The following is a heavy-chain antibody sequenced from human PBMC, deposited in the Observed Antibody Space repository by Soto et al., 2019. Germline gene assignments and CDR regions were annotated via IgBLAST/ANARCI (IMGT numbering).Heavy chain of an antibody. CDR3: AGDCSGGSRYSDPHY. Sequence: QVQLVQSGAEVKKPGASVKVSCKASGYTFTSYYMHWVRQAPGQGLEWMGIINPSGGSTSYAQKFQGRVTMTRDTSTSTGYLELSSLRSEDTAVYYCAGDCSGGSRYSDPHYWGQGTLVTVSS. CDR1: GYTFTSYY. D-gene: IGHD2-15*01. J-gene: IGHJ4*02. CDR2: INPSGGST. V-gene: IGHV1-46*01.